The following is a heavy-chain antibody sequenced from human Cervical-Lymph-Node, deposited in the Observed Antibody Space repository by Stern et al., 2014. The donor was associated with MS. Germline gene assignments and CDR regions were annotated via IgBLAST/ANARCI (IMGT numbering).Heavy chain of an antibody. CDR1: GYTFTGYY. CDR3: AREEMANPVGMDY. Sequence: QVQLVQSGAEVKKPGASVKVSCKASGYTFTGYYMHWVRQAPGQGLEWMGEINPNSGGANYAQKCQGWVTMTMDTSNSTAYMELSRLRSDDTAVYYCAREEMANPVGMDYWGQGTLVTVSS. J-gene: IGHJ4*02. CDR2: INPNSGGA. V-gene: IGHV1-2*04. D-gene: IGHD5-24*01.